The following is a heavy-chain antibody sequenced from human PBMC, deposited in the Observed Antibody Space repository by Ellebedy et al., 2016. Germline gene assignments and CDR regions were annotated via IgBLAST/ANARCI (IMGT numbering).Heavy chain of an antibody. CDR2: IYYSGST. Sequence: SETLSLXXTVSGGSISSGGYYWSWIRQHPGKGLEWIGYIYYSGSTYYNPSLKSRVTISVDTSKNQFSLKLSSVAAADTAVYYCARGVVVGVGWFDPWGQGTLVTVSS. CDR1: GGSISSGGYY. D-gene: IGHD2-15*01. J-gene: IGHJ5*02. CDR3: ARGVVVGVGWFDP. V-gene: IGHV4-31*03.